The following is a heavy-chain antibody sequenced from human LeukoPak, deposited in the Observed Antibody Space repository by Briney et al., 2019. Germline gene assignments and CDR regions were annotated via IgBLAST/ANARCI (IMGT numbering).Heavy chain of an antibody. V-gene: IGHV1-18*01. CDR2: ISAYNGNT. D-gene: IGHD1-26*01. CDR3: AREAGGRYYPPNFDY. J-gene: IGHJ4*02. CDR1: GYTFTSYG. Sequence: GASAKVSCKASGYTFTSYGISWVRQAPGQGLEWMGWISAYNGNTNYAQKLQGRVTMTTDTSTSTAYMELRSLRSDDTAVYYCAREAGGRYYPPNFDYWGQGTLVTVSS.